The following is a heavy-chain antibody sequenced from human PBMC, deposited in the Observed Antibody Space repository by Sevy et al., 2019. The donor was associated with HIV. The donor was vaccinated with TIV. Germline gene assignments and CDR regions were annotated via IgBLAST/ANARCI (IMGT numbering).Heavy chain of an antibody. V-gene: IGHV4-59*08. CDR1: GGSINSDH. CDR3: ARRNDFDI. J-gene: IGHJ3*02. Sequence: GSLRLSCTVSGGSINSDHWNWIRQPPGKGLEWIGYVYYTGGTNYNPSLKNGVTISVDRTKNQFSLKLTSVTAADTAVYYCARRNDFDIWGEGTMVTVSS. CDR2: VYYTGGT.